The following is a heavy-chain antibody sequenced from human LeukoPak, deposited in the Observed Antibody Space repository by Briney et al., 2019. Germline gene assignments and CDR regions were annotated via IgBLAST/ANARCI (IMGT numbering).Heavy chain of an antibody. D-gene: IGHD3-10*01. CDR3: ASGGPYRSGSLYHDY. CDR2: INHSGST. Sequence: SETLSLTCAVYGGSFSGYYWSWIRQPPGKGLEWIGEINHSGSTNYNPSLKSRVTISVDTSKNQFSLKLSSVTAADTAVYYCASGGPYRSGSLYHDYWGQGTLVTVSS. J-gene: IGHJ4*02. V-gene: IGHV4-34*01. CDR1: GGSFSGYY.